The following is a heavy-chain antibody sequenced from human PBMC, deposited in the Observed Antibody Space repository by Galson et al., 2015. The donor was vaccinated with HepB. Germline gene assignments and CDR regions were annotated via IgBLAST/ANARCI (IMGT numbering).Heavy chain of an antibody. J-gene: IGHJ4*02. D-gene: IGHD6-13*01. CDR2: AYYSGGT. Sequence: ETLSLTCTVSGGSISSSSYYWGWIRQPPGKGLEWIGSAYYSGGTYYNPSLRSRVTIFVDTSKNQFSLRLRSVTAADTAVFFCARYPSSWSDPTSVKAPGYFDYWGQGTLVTVSS. V-gene: IGHV4-39*01. CDR3: ARYPSSWSDPTSVKAPGYFDY. CDR1: GGSISSSSYY.